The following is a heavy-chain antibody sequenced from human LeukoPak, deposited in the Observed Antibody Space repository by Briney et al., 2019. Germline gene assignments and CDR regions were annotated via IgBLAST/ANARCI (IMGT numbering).Heavy chain of an antibody. V-gene: IGHV3-73*01. CDR1: GLTFSGAT. D-gene: IGHD1-1*01. Sequence: GGSLRLSCAASGLTFSGATMHWVRQASGKGLEWVGHIRDKGYNYATAYAASVKGRFTISRDDSKNTAYLQMNSLKTEDTAVYYCSRHEALPGDYWGQGTLVTVSS. CDR3: SRHEALPGDY. CDR2: IRDKGYNYAT. J-gene: IGHJ4*02.